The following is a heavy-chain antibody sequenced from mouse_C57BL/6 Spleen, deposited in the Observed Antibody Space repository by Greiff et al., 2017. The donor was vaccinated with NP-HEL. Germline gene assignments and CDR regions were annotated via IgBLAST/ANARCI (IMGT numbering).Heavy chain of an antibody. CDR2: IDPSDSYT. J-gene: IGHJ1*03. CDR1: GYTFTSYW. V-gene: IGHV1-50*01. Sequence: VQLQQPGAELVKPGASVKLSCKASGYTFTSYWMQWVKQRPGQGLEWIGEIDPSDSYTNYNQKFKGKATLTVDTSSSTAYMQLSSLTSEDSAVYYCARSGSRWYFDVWGTGTTVTVSS. D-gene: IGHD1-1*01. CDR3: ARSGSRWYFDV.